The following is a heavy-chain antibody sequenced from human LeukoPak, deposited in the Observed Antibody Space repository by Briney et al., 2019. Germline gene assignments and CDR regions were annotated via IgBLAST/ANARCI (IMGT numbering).Heavy chain of an antibody. CDR3: ARASATHRLWDFDY. J-gene: IGHJ4*02. Sequence: QPGRSLRLSCAASGFTFSSYAMHWVRQAPGKGLEWVAVISYDGSNKYYADSVKGRFTISRDNSKNTLYLQMNSLRAEDTAVYYCARASATHRLWDFDYWGQGTLVTVSS. D-gene: IGHD3-16*01. CDR2: ISYDGSNK. CDR1: GFTFSSYA. V-gene: IGHV3-30*04.